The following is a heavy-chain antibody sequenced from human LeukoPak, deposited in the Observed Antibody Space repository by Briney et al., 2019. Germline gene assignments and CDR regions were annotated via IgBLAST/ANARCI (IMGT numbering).Heavy chain of an antibody. J-gene: IGHJ6*02. CDR3: ARGPVEAVFGVSTED. Sequence: ASVKVSCTASGYTFTSYNINWVRQAIGQGLEWMGWMNPNSGNTGYAQKFQGRVSMTRDTSISTAYMELSGLRSEDTAVYYCARGPVEAVFGVSTEDWGQGTTVTVSS. V-gene: IGHV1-8*01. CDR1: GYTFTSYN. CDR2: MNPNSGNT. D-gene: IGHD3-10*02.